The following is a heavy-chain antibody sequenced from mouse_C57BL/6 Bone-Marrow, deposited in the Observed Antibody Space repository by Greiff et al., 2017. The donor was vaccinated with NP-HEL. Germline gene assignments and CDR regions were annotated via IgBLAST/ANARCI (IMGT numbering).Heavy chain of an antibody. J-gene: IGHJ2*01. CDR2: IDPSDSYT. CDR1: GYTFTSYW. V-gene: IGHV1-69*01. D-gene: IGHD2-3*01. CDR3: AVYDGPFDY. Sequence: VQLQQPGAELVMPGASVKLSCKASGYTFTSYWMHWVKQRPGQGLEWIGEIDPSDSYTNYNQKFKGKSTLTVDKSSSTAYMQLSSLTSEDSAVYYCAVYDGPFDYWGQGTTLTVSS.